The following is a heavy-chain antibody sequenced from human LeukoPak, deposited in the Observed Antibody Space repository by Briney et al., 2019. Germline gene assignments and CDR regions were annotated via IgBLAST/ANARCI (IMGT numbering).Heavy chain of an antibody. V-gene: IGHV3-66*01. J-gene: IGHJ4*02. CDR3: ATYYSSGWSFDY. Sequence: GSLRLSCAASGFTVSSNYMSWVRQAPGKGLEWVSVIYSGGSTYYADSVKGRFTISRDNAENSLYLQMNSLRAEDTAVYYCATYYSSGWSFDYWGQGTLVTVSS. D-gene: IGHD6-19*01. CDR2: IYSGGST. CDR1: GFTVSSNY.